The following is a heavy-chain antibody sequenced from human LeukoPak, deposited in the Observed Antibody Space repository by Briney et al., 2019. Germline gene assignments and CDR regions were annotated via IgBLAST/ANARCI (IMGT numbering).Heavy chain of an antibody. J-gene: IGHJ5*02. Sequence: PSETLSLTCTVSGGSIRSYYWSWIRQPAGKGLEWMGRISDSGSTDYNPSLKSRVSMSVDTSKNQFSLKLSSVTAADTAVYYCARGGVNYKIAGPWGQGALVTVSS. D-gene: IGHD3-10*01. V-gene: IGHV4-4*07. CDR2: ISDSGST. CDR1: GGSIRSYY. CDR3: ARGGVNYKIAGP.